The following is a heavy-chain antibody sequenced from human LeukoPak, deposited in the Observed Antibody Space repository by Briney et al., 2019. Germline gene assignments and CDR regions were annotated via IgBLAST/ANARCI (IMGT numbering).Heavy chain of an antibody. Sequence: PGGSLRLSCAASGFTFDDYAMHRVRQAPGRGLEWVSGVSWNSGSIGYADSVKGRFTISRDNAKISLYLQMNSLRAEDTALYYCAKDLHYARSIHYGMDVWGQGTTATVSS. CDR1: GFTFDDYA. J-gene: IGHJ6*02. CDR3: AKDLHYARSIHYGMDV. CDR2: VSWNSGSI. D-gene: IGHD2-2*01. V-gene: IGHV3-9*01.